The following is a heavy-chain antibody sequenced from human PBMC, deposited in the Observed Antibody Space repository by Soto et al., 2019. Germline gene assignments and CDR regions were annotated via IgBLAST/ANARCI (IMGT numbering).Heavy chain of an antibody. J-gene: IGHJ5*02. Sequence: GASVKVSCKASGYTFTSYGISWVRQAPGQGLEWMGWISAYNGNTNYAQKLQGRVTMTTDTSMTTAYMELSSLRSDDTAIYYCARDLRCGSGNSGQVFDPWGQGTLVTVSS. CDR1: GYTFTSYG. D-gene: IGHD3-10*01. CDR3: ARDLRCGSGNSGQVFDP. CDR2: ISAYNGNT. V-gene: IGHV1-18*04.